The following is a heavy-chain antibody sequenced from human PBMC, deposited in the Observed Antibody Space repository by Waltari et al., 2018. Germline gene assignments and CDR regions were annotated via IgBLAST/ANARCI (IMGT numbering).Heavy chain of an antibody. V-gene: IGHV5-51*01. Sequence: EVRLVQSRPEVRKPGESLNLSCEASGYRFSTYWIGWVRQTPEKGLEWIGSIYPCDSDTIYSPSFQGQVAISVDKSINTAYLQWSSVQASDTALYYCARHKDNYYTAHNAFDVWGQGTMVTVSS. CDR2: IYPCDSDT. J-gene: IGHJ3*01. CDR3: ARHKDNYYTAHNAFDV. D-gene: IGHD3-3*01. CDR1: GYRFSTYW.